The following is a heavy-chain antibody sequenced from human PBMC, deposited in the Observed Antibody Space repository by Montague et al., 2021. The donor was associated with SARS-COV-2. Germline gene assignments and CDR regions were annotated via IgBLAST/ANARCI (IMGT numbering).Heavy chain of an antibody. CDR1: GGSFSGYY. CDR3: ARGYDYVWGSYRYLHWFDP. Sequence: SETLSLTCAVYGGSFSGYYWSWIRQPPGKGLEWIGEINHRGSTNYNPSLQSRVTISVDTSKNQFSLQLSSVTAADTAVYYCARGYDYVWGSYRYLHWFDPWGQGTLVTVSS. D-gene: IGHD3-16*02. CDR2: INHRGST. J-gene: IGHJ5*02. V-gene: IGHV4-34*01.